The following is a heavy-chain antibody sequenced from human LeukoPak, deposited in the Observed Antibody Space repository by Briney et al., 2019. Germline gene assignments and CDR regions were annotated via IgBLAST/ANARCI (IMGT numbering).Heavy chain of an antibody. D-gene: IGHD2-2*01. Sequence: PSETLSLTCAVSGYSISSGYYWGRIRQPPGKGLEWIGSIYHSGSTYYNPSLKSRVTISVDTSKNQFSLKLSSVTAADTAVYYCARVVVVPAAMINWFDPWGQGTLVTVSS. CDR2: IYHSGST. CDR1: GYSISSGYY. J-gene: IGHJ5*02. CDR3: ARVVVVPAAMINWFDP. V-gene: IGHV4-38-2*01.